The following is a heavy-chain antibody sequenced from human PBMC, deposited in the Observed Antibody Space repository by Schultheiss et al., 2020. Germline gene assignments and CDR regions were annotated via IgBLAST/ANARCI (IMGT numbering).Heavy chain of an antibody. CDR2: IWYDGSNK. CDR1: GFTFSSYG. J-gene: IGHJ4*02. V-gene: IGHV3-33*01. CDR3: ARASGGVLYYFDY. D-gene: IGHD3-16*01. Sequence: GGSLRLSCAASGFTFSSYGMHWVRQAPGKRLEWVAVIWYDGSNKYYADSVKGRFTISRDNSKNTLYLQMNSLRAEDTAVYYCARASGGVLYYFDYWGQGTLVTVSS.